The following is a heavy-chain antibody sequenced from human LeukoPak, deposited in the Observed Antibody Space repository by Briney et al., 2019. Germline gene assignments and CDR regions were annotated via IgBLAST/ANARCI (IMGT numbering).Heavy chain of an antibody. V-gene: IGHV4-4*07. CDR2: IYTSGST. D-gene: IGHD2-15*01. J-gene: IGHJ3*02. CDR3: ARPKDYSDAFDI. Sequence: SETLSLTCTVSGGSISSYYWSWVRQPAGKGLEWIGRIYTSGSTNYNPSLKSRVTMSVDTSKNQFSLKLSSVTAADTAVYYCARPKDYSDAFDIWGQGTMVTVSS. CDR1: GGSISSYY.